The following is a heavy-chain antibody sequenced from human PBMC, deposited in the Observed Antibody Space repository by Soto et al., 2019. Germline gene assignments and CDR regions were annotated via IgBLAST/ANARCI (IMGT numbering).Heavy chain of an antibody. V-gene: IGHV4-34*01. CDR3: ARSYYYGSGSSPYWYYGMDV. CDR1: VGSFVGYC. J-gene: IGHJ6*02. CDR2: INHSGST. Sequence: PSETLSLPFAVYVGSFVGYCGAWVRHPPLKGREWIGEINHSGSTNYNPSLKSRVTISVDTSKNQFSLKLSSVTAADTAVYYCARSYYYGSGSSPYWYYGMDVWGQGTTVTVSS. D-gene: IGHD3-10*01.